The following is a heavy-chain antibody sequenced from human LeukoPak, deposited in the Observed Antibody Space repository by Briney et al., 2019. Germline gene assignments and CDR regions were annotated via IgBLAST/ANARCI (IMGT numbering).Heavy chain of an antibody. Sequence: SGGSLRLSCAASGFTVSSNYMNWVRQAPGKGLEWVSVIYSGGSTYYADSVKGRSTISRDNSKNTLYLQMNSLRAEDTAVYYCAIGPPYCSSTSCRDYWGQGTLVTVSS. CDR2: IYSGGST. J-gene: IGHJ4*02. V-gene: IGHV3-53*01. D-gene: IGHD2-2*01. CDR3: AIGPPYCSSTSCRDY. CDR1: GFTVSSNY.